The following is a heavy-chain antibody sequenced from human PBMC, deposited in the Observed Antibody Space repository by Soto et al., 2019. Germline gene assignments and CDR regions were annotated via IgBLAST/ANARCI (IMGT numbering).Heavy chain of an antibody. CDR1: GGSISSYY. CDR2: IYYSGST. J-gene: IGHJ6*03. CDR3: ARAMYSSSWYPYYYYYMDV. Sequence: PSETLSLTCTVSGGSISSYYWSWIRQPPGKELEWIGYIYYSGSTNYNPSLKSRVTISVDTSKNQFSLKLSSVTAADTAVYYCARAMYSSSWYPYYYYYMDVWGKGTTVTVSS. D-gene: IGHD6-13*01. V-gene: IGHV4-59*01.